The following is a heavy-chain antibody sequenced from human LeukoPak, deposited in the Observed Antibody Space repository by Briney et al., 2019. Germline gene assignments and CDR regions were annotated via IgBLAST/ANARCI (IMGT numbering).Heavy chain of an antibody. CDR2: IYYSGST. CDR3: ATHYGDYYYYYMDL. Sequence: SETLSLTCTVSGGSISSYYWSWIRQPPGKGLEWIGYIYYSGSTNYNPSLKSRVTISVDTSKNQFSLKLSSVTAADTAVYYCATHYGDYYYYYMDLGGKGTTVTVSS. CDR1: GGSISSYY. J-gene: IGHJ6*03. V-gene: IGHV4-59*08. D-gene: IGHD4-17*01.